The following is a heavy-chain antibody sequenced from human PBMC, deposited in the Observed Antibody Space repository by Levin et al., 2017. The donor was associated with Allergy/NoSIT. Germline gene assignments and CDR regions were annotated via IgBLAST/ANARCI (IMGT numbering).Heavy chain of an antibody. V-gene: IGHV3-48*03. CDR1: GFTFSSYE. CDR3: AREGTTVTSIDY. Sequence: QTGGSLRLSCAASGFTFSSYEMNWVRQAPGKGLEWVSYISSSGSTIYYADSVKGRFTISRDNAKNSLYLQMNSLRAEDTAVYYCAREGTTVTSIDYWGQGTLVTVSS. D-gene: IGHD4-17*01. CDR2: ISSSGSTI. J-gene: IGHJ4*02.